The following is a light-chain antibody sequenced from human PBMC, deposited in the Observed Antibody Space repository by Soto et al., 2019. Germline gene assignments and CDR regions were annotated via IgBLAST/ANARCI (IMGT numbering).Light chain of an antibody. V-gene: IGKV3-20*01. CDR3: QQYGSSPFT. J-gene: IGKJ3*01. CDR1: QSVSSY. CDR2: GAS. Sequence: EIVLTQSPATLSLSPGERATLSCRASQSVSSYLAWYQQKPCQAPRLLIYGASSRATGIPDRFSGSGSGTDFTLTISRLEPEDFAAYYCQQYGSSPFTFGPGTKVDI.